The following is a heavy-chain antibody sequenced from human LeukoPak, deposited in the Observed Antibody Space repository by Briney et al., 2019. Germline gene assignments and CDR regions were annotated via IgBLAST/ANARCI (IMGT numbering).Heavy chain of an antibody. CDR2: INPNSGGT. CDR1: GYTFTGYY. V-gene: IGHV1-2*02. CDR3: LETGGYSSSSRGGDY. D-gene: IGHD6-6*01. J-gene: IGHJ4*02. Sequence: GASVKVSCKASGYTFTGYYMHWVRQAPGQGLEWMGWINPNSGGTNYAQKFQGRVTMTRDTSISTAYMELSRLRSDDTAVYYCLETGGYSSSSRGGDYWGQGTLVTVSS.